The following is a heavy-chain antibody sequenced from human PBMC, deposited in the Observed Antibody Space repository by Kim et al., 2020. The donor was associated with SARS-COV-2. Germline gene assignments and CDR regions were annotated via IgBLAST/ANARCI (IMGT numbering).Heavy chain of an antibody. CDR2: IKQDGTEK. D-gene: IGHD3-10*01. CDR3: AREGSGSYYGYYYGMDV. J-gene: IGHJ6*01. Sequence: GGSLRLSCAASEFTFNSYSVSWVRQAPGKGLEWVANIKQDGTEKYYVDSVKGRFTISRDNAKNSLYLQMNSLRAEDTAVYYCAREGSGSYYGYYYGMDV. V-gene: IGHV3-7*01. CDR1: EFTFNSYS.